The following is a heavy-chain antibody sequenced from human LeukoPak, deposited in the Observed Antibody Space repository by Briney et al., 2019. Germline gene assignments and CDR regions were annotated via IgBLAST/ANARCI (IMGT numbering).Heavy chain of an antibody. J-gene: IGHJ5*02. CDR3: TKAHKVYDSSGYDQ. V-gene: IGHV3-23*01. D-gene: IGHD3-22*01. CDR1: GFTFSSYG. Sequence: GGSLRLSCAASGFTFSSYGMSWVRQAPGKGLEWVSAISGSGGSTYYADSVKGRFTISRDNSKNSLYLQMNSLRPEDTALYYCTKAHKVYDSSGYDQWGQGTLVTVSS. CDR2: ISGSGGST.